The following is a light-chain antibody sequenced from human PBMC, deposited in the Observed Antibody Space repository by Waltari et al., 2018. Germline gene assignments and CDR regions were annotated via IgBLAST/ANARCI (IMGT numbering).Light chain of an antibody. CDR3: QHYVRLPAT. CDR1: QSVGRS. CDR2: GAS. Sequence: SCMASQSVGRSLAWYQQKPGQAPRLVIYGASSRATGIPDRFSGSGSGTDFSLTISRLEPEDFAVYYCQHYVRLPATFGQGTKVEIK. V-gene: IGKV3-20*01. J-gene: IGKJ1*01.